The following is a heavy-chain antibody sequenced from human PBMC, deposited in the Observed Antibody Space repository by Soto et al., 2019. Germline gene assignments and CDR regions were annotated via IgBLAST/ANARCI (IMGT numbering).Heavy chain of an antibody. CDR1: GFTFSSYA. CDR3: AKDGSSSLVRDYYYMDV. D-gene: IGHD6-13*01. J-gene: IGHJ6*03. CDR2: ISGSGGST. V-gene: IGHV3-23*01. Sequence: GGSLRLSCAASGFTFSSYAMSWVRQAPGKGLEWVSAISGSGGSTYYADSVKGRFTISRDNSKNTLYLQMNSLRAEDTAVYYCAKDGSSSLVRDYYYMDVWGKGTTVTVSS.